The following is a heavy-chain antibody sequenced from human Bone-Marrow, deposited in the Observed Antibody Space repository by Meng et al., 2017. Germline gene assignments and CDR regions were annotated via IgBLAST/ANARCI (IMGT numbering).Heavy chain of an antibody. D-gene: IGHD5-18*01. V-gene: IGHV3-49*03. CDR1: GFTFGDYA. Sequence: GESLKISCTASGFTFGDYAMSWFRQAPGKGLEWVGFIRSKAYGGTTEYAASVKGRFTISRDDSKSIAYLQMNSLKTEDTAVYYCTGDGEGYSYGYGISGYYYGMDVWGQGTTVTVSS. J-gene: IGHJ6*02. CDR3: TGDGEGYSYGYGISGYYYGMDV. CDR2: IRSKAYGGTT.